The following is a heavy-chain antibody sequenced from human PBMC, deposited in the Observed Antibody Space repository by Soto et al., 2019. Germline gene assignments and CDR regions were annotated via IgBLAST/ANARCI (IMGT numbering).Heavy chain of an antibody. Sequence: SETLSLTCAVYGGSFSGYYWSWIRQPPGKGLEWIGEINHSGSTNYNPSLKSRVTISVDTSKNQFSLKLSSVTAADTAVYYCARAAPKGSGWHPRRHYYYGMDVWGQGTTVTVSS. J-gene: IGHJ6*02. CDR1: GGSFSGYY. CDR2: INHSGST. D-gene: IGHD6-19*01. CDR3: ARAAPKGSGWHPRRHYYYGMDV. V-gene: IGHV4-34*01.